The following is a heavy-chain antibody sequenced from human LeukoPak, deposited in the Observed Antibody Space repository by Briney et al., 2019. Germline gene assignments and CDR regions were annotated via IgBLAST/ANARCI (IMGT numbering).Heavy chain of an antibody. V-gene: IGHV1-58*02. CDR2: IVVGSGNT. CDR1: GFTFTSSA. J-gene: IGHJ6*02. CDR3: AAEMMVQGASYYYGMDV. Sequence: GASVKVSCKASGFTFTSSAMQWVRQARGQRLEWLGWIVVGSGNTNYAQKFQERVTITRDMSTSTAYMELSSLRSEDTAVYYCAAEMMVQGASYYYGMDVWGQGTTVTVSS. D-gene: IGHD3-22*01.